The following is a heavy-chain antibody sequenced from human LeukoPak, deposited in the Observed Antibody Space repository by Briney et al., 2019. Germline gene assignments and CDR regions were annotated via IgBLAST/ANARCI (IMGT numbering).Heavy chain of an antibody. V-gene: IGHV4-34*01. J-gene: IGHJ4*02. CDR2: IKHSGST. D-gene: IGHD4-17*01. CDR3: ARGHLTTGNFDY. Sequence: SETLSLTCAVYGGSFSVYYWRWIRQPPGKGREWSGEIKHSGSTNYNPSLKSRVTIPVDTSKNQFSLKLSSVTAADTAVYYCARGHLTTGNFDYWGQGTLVTVSS. CDR1: GGSFSVYY.